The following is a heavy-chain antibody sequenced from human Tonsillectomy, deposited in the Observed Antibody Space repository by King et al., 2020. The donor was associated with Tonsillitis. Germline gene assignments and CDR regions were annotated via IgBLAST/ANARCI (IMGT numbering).Heavy chain of an antibody. Sequence: VQLVESGGGVVQPGESLRLSCTGSGFSFINYDVHWVRQAPGKGLEWVAVISHDGRTKLYTDAEEGRPIIYRDNSKNTLYLQVNSLRVEDTAVYYCALFLSGGSFSYDYWGRGPLVTVSS. D-gene: IGHD2-15*01. CDR2: ISHDGRTK. J-gene: IGHJ4*02. CDR3: ALFLSGGSFSYDY. V-gene: IGHV3-30*19. CDR1: GFSFINYD.